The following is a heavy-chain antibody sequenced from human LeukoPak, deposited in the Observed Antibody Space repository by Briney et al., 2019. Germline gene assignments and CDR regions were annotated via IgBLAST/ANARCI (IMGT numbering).Heavy chain of an antibody. D-gene: IGHD6-19*01. J-gene: IGHJ4*02. Sequence: GGSLRLSCAASGFTSDDYAMHWVRQAPGKGLEWVSGISWNSGSIGYADSVKGRFTISRDNAKNSLYLQMNSLRAEDTALYYCAKDKGSGRGAFDYWGQGTLVTVSS. CDR3: AKDKGSGRGAFDY. CDR2: ISWNSGSI. V-gene: IGHV3-9*02. CDR1: GFTSDDYA.